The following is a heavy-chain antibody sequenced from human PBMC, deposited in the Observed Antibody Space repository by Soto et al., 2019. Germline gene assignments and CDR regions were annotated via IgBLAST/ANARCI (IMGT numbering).Heavy chain of an antibody. CDR2: ISSNGGTT. CDR3: VRRVSENYDY. D-gene: IGHD1-7*01. CDR1: GFTFSSYD. Sequence: EVQLAESGGGMVQPGGSLRLSCVASGFTFSSYDMHWVRQAPGKGLEYVSSISSNGGTTYYGNSVKGRFTISRDNYKNTLYLQIGSLRAEDMAVYYCVRRVSENYDYWGHGTLVNVSS. J-gene: IGHJ4*01. V-gene: IGHV3-64*01.